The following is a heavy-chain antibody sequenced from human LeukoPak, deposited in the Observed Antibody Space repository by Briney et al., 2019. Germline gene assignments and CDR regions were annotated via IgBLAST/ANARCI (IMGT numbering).Heavy chain of an antibody. Sequence: GGSLRLSCAVSGFTFRNYWMDWLRQAPGKELEWVASINPDGSQKYYVDPVKGRFTISRDNAKNSLFLELKSLRAEDTAMYYCVRDVRFGHFDSWGQGTLVTVSS. V-gene: IGHV3-7*01. CDR3: VRDVRFGHFDS. J-gene: IGHJ4*02. CDR2: INPDGSQK. D-gene: IGHD3-16*01. CDR1: GFTFRNYW.